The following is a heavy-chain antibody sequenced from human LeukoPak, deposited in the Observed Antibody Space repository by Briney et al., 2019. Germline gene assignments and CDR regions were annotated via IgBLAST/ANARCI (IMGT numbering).Heavy chain of an antibody. V-gene: IGHV4-4*07. CDR1: GGSFSGYY. CDR3: ARDPLDYSNYAWFDP. CDR2: IYTSGST. J-gene: IGHJ5*02. D-gene: IGHD4-11*01. Sequence: SETLSLTCAVYGGSFSGYYWSWIRQPAGKGLEWIGRIYTSGSTNYNPSLKSRVTMSVDTSKNQFSLKLSSVTAADTAVYYCARDPLDYSNYAWFDPWGQGTLVTVSS.